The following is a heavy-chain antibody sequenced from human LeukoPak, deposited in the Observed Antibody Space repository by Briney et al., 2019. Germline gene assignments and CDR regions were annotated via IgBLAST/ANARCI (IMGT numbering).Heavy chain of an antibody. CDR1: GDSFTSYY. CDR3: ARARVPDYDFWSGYYIAYFDY. Sequence: SETLSLTCTVSGDSFTSYYWSWIRQPPGKGLEWIGYIYYSGSTNYNPSLKSRVTISVDTSKNQFSLKLSSVTAADTAVYYCARARVPDYDFWSGYYIAYFDYWGQGTLVTVSS. CDR2: IYYSGST. D-gene: IGHD3-3*01. J-gene: IGHJ4*02. V-gene: IGHV4-59*01.